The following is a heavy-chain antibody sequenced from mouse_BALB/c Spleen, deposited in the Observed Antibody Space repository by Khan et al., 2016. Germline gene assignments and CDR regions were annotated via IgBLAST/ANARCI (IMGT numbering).Heavy chain of an antibody. CDR3: ARYYYGSSYFDY. CDR1: GYSITSDYA. D-gene: IGHD1-1*01. J-gene: IGHJ2*01. CDR2: ISYSGST. V-gene: IGHV3-2*02. Sequence: EVQLQESGPGLVKPSQSLSLTCTVTGYSITSDYAWNWIRQFPGNKLEWMGYISYSGSTSYNPSLKSRISITRDTSKNQFFLQLNSVTTEDTATYYCARYYYGSSYFDYWRQVTTLTVSS.